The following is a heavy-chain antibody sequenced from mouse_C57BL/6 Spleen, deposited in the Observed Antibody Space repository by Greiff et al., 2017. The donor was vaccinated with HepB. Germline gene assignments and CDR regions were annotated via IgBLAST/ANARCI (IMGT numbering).Heavy chain of an antibody. D-gene: IGHD3-1*01. J-gene: IGHJ4*01. Sequence: VQLQQPGAELVRPGSSVKLSCKASGYTFTSYWMHWVKQRPIQGLEWIGNIDPSDSETHYNQKFKDKATLTVDKSSSTAYMQLSSLTSEDSAVYNCARSGSNYAMDYWGQGTSVTASS. V-gene: IGHV1-52*01. CDR3: ARSGSNYAMDY. CDR2: IDPSDSET. CDR1: GYTFTSYW.